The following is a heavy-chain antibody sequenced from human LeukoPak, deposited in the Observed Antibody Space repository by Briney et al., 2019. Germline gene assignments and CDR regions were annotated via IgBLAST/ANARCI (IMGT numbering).Heavy chain of an antibody. CDR1: GFTFSSYG. D-gene: IGHD2-21*02. CDR2: ISYDGSNK. J-gene: IGHJ3*02. CDR3: ARGRIVVVTAGAFDI. V-gene: IGHV3-30*03. Sequence: GRSLRLSCAASGFTFSSYGMHWVRQAPGKGLEWVAVISYDGSNKYYADSVKGRFTISRDNSNKTLYLQMNSLRAEDTAVYYCARGRIVVVTAGAFDIWGQGTMVTVSS.